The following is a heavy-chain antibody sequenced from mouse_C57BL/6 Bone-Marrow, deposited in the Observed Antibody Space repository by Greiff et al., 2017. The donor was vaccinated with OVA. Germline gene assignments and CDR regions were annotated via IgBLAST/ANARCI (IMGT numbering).Heavy chain of an antibody. V-gene: IGHV5-6*01. J-gene: IGHJ2*01. CDR3: ARHGDYGSFFDY. CDR2: ISSGGSYT. CDR1: GFTFSSYR. D-gene: IGHD1-1*01. Sequence: EVKLVESGGDLVKPGGSLKLSCAASGFTFSSYRMSWVRQTPDKRLEWVATISSGGSYTYYPDSVKGRFTISRDNAKNTLYLQMSSLKSEDTAMYYCARHGDYGSFFDYWGQGTTLTVSS.